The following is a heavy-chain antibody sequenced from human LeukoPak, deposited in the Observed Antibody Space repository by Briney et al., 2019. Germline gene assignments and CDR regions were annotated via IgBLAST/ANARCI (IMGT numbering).Heavy chain of an antibody. J-gene: IGHJ4*02. CDR2: IYPGDSDT. Sequence: GESLNISCKGSGYSFTSYWIGWVRQMPGKGLEWMGIIYPGDSDTRYSPSFQGQVTISADKSISTAYLQWSSLKASDTAMYYCARHLGSAISPVGYCDYWGQGTLVTASS. CDR3: ARHLGSAISPVGYCDY. D-gene: IGHD7-27*01. V-gene: IGHV5-51*01. CDR1: GYSFTSYW.